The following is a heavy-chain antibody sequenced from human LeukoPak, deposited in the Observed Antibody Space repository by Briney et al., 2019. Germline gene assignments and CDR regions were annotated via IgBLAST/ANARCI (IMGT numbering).Heavy chain of an antibody. J-gene: IGHJ5*02. Sequence: ASVKVSCKVSGYALTELSMHWVRQAPGKGLEWMGGFDPEDGETIYAQKFQGRVTMTEDTSTDTAYMELSSLRSEDTAVYYCATDVAGIGPYNWFDPWGQGTPVTVSS. V-gene: IGHV1-24*01. D-gene: IGHD2-15*01. CDR1: GYALTELS. CDR2: FDPEDGET. CDR3: ATDVAGIGPYNWFDP.